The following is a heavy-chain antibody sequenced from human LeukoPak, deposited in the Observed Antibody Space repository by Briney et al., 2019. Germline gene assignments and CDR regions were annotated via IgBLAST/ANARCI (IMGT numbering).Heavy chain of an antibody. CDR2: INPSGGST. D-gene: IGHD3-22*01. V-gene: IGHV1-46*01. J-gene: IGHJ4*02. CDR1: GYTFTSYY. Sequence: ASVKVSCKASGYTFTSYYMHWVRQAPGQGLECMGIINPSGGSTSYAQKFQDRVTMTRDTSTSTVYMELSSLRSEDTTVYYCARVFSSSGYGYWGQGTLVTVSS. CDR3: ARVFSSSGYGY.